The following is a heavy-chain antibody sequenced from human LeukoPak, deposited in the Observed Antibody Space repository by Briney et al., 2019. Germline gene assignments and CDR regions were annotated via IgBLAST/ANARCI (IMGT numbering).Heavy chain of an antibody. CDR3: ARDPLRYLRVGHYDY. Sequence: GGSLRLSCAASGFTLSNSAMNWVRQVPGKGLEWVSSIDYDSSHIYYAASVRGRFTISRDNARNSVYLQMNSLRVEDTAVYYCARDPLRYLRVGHYDYWGKGTLVAVSS. J-gene: IGHJ4*02. CDR1: GFTLSNSA. CDR2: IDYDSSHI. V-gene: IGHV3-21*01. D-gene: IGHD3-9*01.